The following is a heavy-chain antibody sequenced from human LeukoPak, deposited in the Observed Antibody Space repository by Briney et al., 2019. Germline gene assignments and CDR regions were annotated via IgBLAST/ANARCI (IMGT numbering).Heavy chain of an antibody. J-gene: IGHJ5*02. V-gene: IGHV4-59*01. CDR1: GGSINSYY. Sequence: KPSETLSLTCTVSGGSINSYYWNWIRQPPGKGLEWIGYIYSGSTNYNPSLKSRVTISVDTSKNQFSLKLRSVTAADTAVYYCARDRRQWLQGPFDPWGQGTLVTVSS. CDR3: ARDRRQWLQGPFDP. D-gene: IGHD6-19*01. CDR2: IYSGST.